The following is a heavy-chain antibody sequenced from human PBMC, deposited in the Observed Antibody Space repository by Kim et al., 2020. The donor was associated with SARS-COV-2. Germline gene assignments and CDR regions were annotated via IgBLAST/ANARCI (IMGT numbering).Heavy chain of an antibody. Sequence: GGSLRLSCAASGFTFSGSAMHWVRQASGKGLEWVGRIRSKANSYATAYAASVKGRFTISRDDSKNTAYLQMNSLKTEDTAVYYCTRSGRRKDYYYYYGMDVWGQGTTVTVSS. CDR3: TRSGRRKDYYYYYGMDV. CDR1: GFTFSGSA. V-gene: IGHV3-73*01. J-gene: IGHJ6*02. CDR2: IRSKANSYAT. D-gene: IGHD6-25*01.